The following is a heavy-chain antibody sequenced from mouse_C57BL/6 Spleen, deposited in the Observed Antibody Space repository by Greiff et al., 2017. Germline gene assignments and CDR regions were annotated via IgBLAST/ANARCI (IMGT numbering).Heavy chain of an antibody. CDR2: IDPSDSGT. Sequence: QVQLQQPGAELVRPGSSVKLSCKASGYTFTSYWMHWVKQRPIQGLEWIGNIDPSDSGTHYNQKFKDKATLTVDKSSSTAYMQLSSLTSEDSAVYYWARSAAQVNYVDYWGQGTTLTVSS. CDR3: ARSAAQVNYVDY. V-gene: IGHV1-52*01. J-gene: IGHJ2*01. CDR1: GYTFTSYW. D-gene: IGHD3-2*02.